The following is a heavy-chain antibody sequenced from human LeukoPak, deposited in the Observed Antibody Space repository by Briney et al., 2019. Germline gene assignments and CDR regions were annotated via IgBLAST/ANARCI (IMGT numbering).Heavy chain of an antibody. D-gene: IGHD6-13*01. CDR3: ARGIAAAGRKVDY. Sequence: GRSLRLSCAASGFSLSSYAMHWVRKAPGKGLEWVAVRSYDGSNKYYADSVKGRFTISRDNSKNTLYLQMNSQRAEDTAVYYCARGIAAAGRKVDYWGQGTLVTVSS. V-gene: IGHV3-30*01. J-gene: IGHJ4*02. CDR1: GFSLSSYA. CDR2: RSYDGSNK.